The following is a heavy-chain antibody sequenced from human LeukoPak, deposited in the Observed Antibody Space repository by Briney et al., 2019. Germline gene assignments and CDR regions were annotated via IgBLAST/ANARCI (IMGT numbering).Heavy chain of an antibody. CDR3: ASFYCSGGSCYQYFSYYYMDV. Sequence: PSGTLSLACTVSGASISSTTYYWGWIRQPPRKGLEWIGSIYYSGSTYYNPSLQSRVTISVDTSKNQFSLKLNSVTAADTAVYYCASFYCSGGSCYQYFSYYYMDVWGKGTTVTTSS. D-gene: IGHD2-15*01. V-gene: IGHV4-39*01. CDR1: GASISSTTYY. CDR2: IYYSGST. J-gene: IGHJ6*03.